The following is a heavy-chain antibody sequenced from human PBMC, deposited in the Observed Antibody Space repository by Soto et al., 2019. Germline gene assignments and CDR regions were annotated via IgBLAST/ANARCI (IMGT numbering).Heavy chain of an antibody. CDR2: IKGKTDGETV. J-gene: IGHJ4*02. V-gene: IGHV3-15*07. CDR3: ATSGTMVYGDSTRPHFDY. D-gene: IGHD4-17*01. CDR1: GFIFCNAW. Sequence: EVQMVESGGGLVKPGGSLRLSCAVSGFIFCNAWMNWVRQTPGKGLEWVGRIKGKTDGETVDYAEVVKGRFTISGDDSKNTVFLQMNSLETEDTAVYYCATSGTMVYGDSTRPHFDYWGQGTLVTVSA.